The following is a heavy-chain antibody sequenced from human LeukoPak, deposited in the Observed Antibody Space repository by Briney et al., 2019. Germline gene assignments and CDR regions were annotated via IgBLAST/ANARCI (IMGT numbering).Heavy chain of an antibody. D-gene: IGHD2-2*01. J-gene: IGHJ6*03. CDR1: GGSISGYF. V-gene: IGHV4-4*09. CDR2: IYSTGTT. Sequence: SETPSLTCTVPGGSISGYFWSWIRQPPGKGPEWIGYIYSTGTTNYSPSLSSRVTISVDTSKNQLSLNLRFVTATDTAVYHCARHNPPPTGFCSGTSCFMSGSQYFYMDVWGKGTSVTVS. CDR3: ARHNPPPTGFCSGTSCFMSGSQYFYMDV.